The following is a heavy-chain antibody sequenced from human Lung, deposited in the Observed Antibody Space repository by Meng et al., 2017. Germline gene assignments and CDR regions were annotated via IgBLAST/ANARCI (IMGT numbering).Heavy chain of an antibody. Sequence: EVQLVESGGGRVKPGGSRRRSCAASGFTFSSYSMNWVRQAPGKGLEWVSSISSSSAYADSVKGRFTISRDNAKNSLYLQMNSLRAEDTAVYYCARGRVVVAATPSDYWGQGTLVTVSS. CDR2: ISSSSA. CDR1: GFTFSSYS. V-gene: IGHV3-21*01. J-gene: IGHJ4*02. D-gene: IGHD2-15*01. CDR3: ARGRVVVAATPSDY.